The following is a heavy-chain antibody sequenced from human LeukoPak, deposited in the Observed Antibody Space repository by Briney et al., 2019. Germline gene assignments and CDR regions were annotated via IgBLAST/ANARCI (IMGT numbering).Heavy chain of an antibody. Sequence: KSGESLKISCKGSGYSFTSYWIGWVRQMPGKGLEWMGIIYPGDSDTRYSPSFQGQVTISADKSISTAYLQWSSLKASDTAMYYCARQNYYYDSSGYYSPSYYFDYWGQGTLVTVSS. D-gene: IGHD3-22*01. V-gene: IGHV5-51*01. CDR3: ARQNYYYDSSGYYSPSYYFDY. CDR1: GYSFTSYW. CDR2: IYPGDSDT. J-gene: IGHJ4*02.